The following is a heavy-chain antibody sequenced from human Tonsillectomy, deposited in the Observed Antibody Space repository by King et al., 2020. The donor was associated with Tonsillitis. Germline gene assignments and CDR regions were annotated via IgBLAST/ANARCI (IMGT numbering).Heavy chain of an antibody. CDR2: ISFDGSNK. D-gene: IGHD1-26*01. V-gene: IGHV3-30*04. CDR3: ARFSRGVGAFDI. J-gene: IGHJ3*02. Sequence: VQLVESGGGVVQPGRSLRLSCAASGFTFSSYAMHWVRQAPGKGLEWVAFISFDGSNKYNADSVKGRFTISRDNSKNTLSLQMNSLRAEDTAVYYCARFSRGVGAFDIWGQGKMVTVSS. CDR1: GFTFSSYA.